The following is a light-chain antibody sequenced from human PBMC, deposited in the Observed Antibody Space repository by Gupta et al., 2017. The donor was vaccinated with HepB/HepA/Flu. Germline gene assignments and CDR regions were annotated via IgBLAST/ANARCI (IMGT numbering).Light chain of an antibody. J-gene: IGLJ1*01. CDR2: GNN. CDR1: SSNIGAGYD. V-gene: IGLV1-40*01. Sequence: ISCTGSSSNIGAGYDVHWYQQLPGTAPKLLMYGNNNRPSGVPDRFSGSKSGTSASLAIAGLQAEDEADYYCQSYDSSLSGYVFGTGTKVTVL. CDR3: QSYDSSLSGYV.